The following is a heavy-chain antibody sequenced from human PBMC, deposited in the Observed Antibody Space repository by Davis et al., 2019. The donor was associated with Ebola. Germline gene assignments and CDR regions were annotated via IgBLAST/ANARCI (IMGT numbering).Heavy chain of an antibody. J-gene: IGHJ4*02. V-gene: IGHV3-49*04. CDR3: TRNWGNMIVVEGDY. D-gene: IGHD3-22*01. CDR1: GFTFGDYA. CDR2: IRSKAYGGTT. Sequence: PGGSLRLSCAASGFTFGDYAMSWVRQAPGKGLELVGFIRSKAYGGTTEYAASVKGRFTISRDDSKSIAYLQMNSLKTEDTAVYYCTRNWGNMIVVEGDYWGQGTLVTVSS.